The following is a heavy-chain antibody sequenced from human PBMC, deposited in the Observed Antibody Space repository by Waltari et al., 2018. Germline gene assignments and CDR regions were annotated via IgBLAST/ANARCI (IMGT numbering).Heavy chain of an antibody. D-gene: IGHD2-15*01. V-gene: IGHV1-69*01. Sequence: QVQLVQSGAEVKKPGSSVKVSCKASGGTFSSYAISWVRQAPGQGLEWMGGIIPIFGTANYAQKFQGRVTITADESTITAYMELSSLRSEDTAVYYCARDRYPVVAAFVPNLWGQGTLVTVSS. J-gene: IGHJ5*02. CDR1: GGTFSSYA. CDR3: ARDRYPVVAAFVPNL. CDR2: IIPIFGTA.